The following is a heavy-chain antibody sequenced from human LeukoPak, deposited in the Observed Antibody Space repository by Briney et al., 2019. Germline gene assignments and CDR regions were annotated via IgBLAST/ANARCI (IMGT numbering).Heavy chain of an antibody. D-gene: IGHD6-19*01. CDR3: VREPKWLLFNSFAF. V-gene: IGHV3-48*03. J-gene: IGHJ4*02. CDR1: GFTFSSSE. Sequence: GGSLRLSCAISGFTFSSSEMNWVRQSPGKGLEWFSYISSSGSTIDYADSVKGRFTISRDNAKNSLYLQINSLRAQDTAVYYCVREPKWLLFNSFAFWGQGPLVTVSS. CDR2: ISSSGSTI.